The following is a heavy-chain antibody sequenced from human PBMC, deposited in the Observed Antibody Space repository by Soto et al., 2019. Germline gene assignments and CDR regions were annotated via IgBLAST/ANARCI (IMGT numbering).Heavy chain of an antibody. J-gene: IGHJ6*04. CDR2: IIPILGIA. CDR1: GGTFSSYT. V-gene: IGHV1-69*02. Sequence: QVQLVQSGAEVTKPGSSVKVSCKASGGTFSSYTISWVRQAPGQGLEWMGRIIPILGIANYAQKFQGRVTITADKATSTAYMELSSLRSEDTAVYYCAGGGGVEEDVMDFWGKGTTVTVSS. CDR3: AGGGGVEEDVMDF. D-gene: IGHD3-16*01.